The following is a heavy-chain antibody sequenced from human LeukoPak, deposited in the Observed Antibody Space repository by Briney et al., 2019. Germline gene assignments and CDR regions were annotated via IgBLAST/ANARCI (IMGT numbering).Heavy chain of an antibody. CDR2: IYYSGST. J-gene: IGHJ4*02. V-gene: IGHV4-30-4*08. CDR3: ARVRYDSSGYYSFHFDY. D-gene: IGHD3-22*01. Sequence: PSETLSLTCTVSGGSISSGDYYWSWIRQPPGKGLEWIGYIYYSGSTYYNPSLKIRVTISVDTSKNQCSLKLSSVTAADTAVYYCARVRYDSSGYYSFHFDYWGQGTLVTVSS. CDR1: GGSISSGDYY.